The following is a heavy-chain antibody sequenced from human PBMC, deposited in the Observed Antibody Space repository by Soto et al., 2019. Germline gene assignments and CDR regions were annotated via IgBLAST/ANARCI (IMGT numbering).Heavy chain of an antibody. CDR1: GFTFRTSW. D-gene: IGHD5-18*01. V-gene: IGHV3-7*03. CDR2: IGQDGGEK. J-gene: IGHJ4*02. CDR3: ATDDSLAS. Sequence: PGGSLRLSCAASGFTFRTSWMSWVRQAPGKGPEWVASIGQDGGEKYYVDSVKGRFIISRDNAKTSLDLQVNSLGVEDSAMYYCATDDSLASWGQGTLVTVSS.